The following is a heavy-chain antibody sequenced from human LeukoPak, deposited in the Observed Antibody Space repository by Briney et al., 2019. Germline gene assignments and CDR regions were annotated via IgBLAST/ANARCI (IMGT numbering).Heavy chain of an antibody. V-gene: IGHV1-2*02. Sequence: ASVKVSCKASGYTFTSYYMHWVRQAPGQGLEWMGWINPNSGGTNYAQKFQGRVTMTRDTSISTAYMELSKLRSGDTAVYYCANVPLIDSSGWFVYWGQGTLVTVSS. CDR2: INPNSGGT. J-gene: IGHJ5*01. D-gene: IGHD6-19*01. CDR1: GYTFTSYY. CDR3: ANVPLIDSSGWFVY.